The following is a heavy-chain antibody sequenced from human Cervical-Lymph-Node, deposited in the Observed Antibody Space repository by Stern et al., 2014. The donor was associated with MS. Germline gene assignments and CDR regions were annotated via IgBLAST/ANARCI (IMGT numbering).Heavy chain of an antibody. D-gene: IGHD2-21*02. CDR2: IIPVFGTA. Sequence: QVQLVESGGEVMKPGSSVKVSCKASGGTFSSYAISWVRQAPGQGLEWMGGIIPVFGTANYAETFQGRVTITADASTSTGYLELSSLRSQDTAVYYCASCGGDCYREYFQHWGQGTLVTVSS. V-gene: IGHV1-69*01. J-gene: IGHJ1*01. CDR3: ASCGGDCYREYFQH. CDR1: GGTFSSYA.